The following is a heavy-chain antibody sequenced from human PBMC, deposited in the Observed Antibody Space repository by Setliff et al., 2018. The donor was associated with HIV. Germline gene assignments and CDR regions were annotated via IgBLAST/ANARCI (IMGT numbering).Heavy chain of an antibody. D-gene: IGHD5-18*01. CDR2: ISGSGGST. J-gene: IGHJ4*02. Sequence: GGSLRLSCAASGFTFSSYAMSWVRQAPGKGLEWVSAISGSGGSTYYADSVKGRFTISRDNSKNTLYLQMDSLRAEDTAVYYCAKSGEWLPYYFDYWGQGTLVTVSS. V-gene: IGHV3-23*01. CDR3: AKSGEWLPYYFDY. CDR1: GFTFSSYA.